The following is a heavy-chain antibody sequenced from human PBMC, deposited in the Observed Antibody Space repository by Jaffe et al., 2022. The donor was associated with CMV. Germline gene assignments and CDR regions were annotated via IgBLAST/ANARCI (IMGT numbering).Heavy chain of an antibody. J-gene: IGHJ5*02. D-gene: IGHD1-26*01. CDR1: GDSIKTYY. CDR2: IAYSGST. V-gene: IGHV4-59*08. Sequence: QVQLQESGPGLVKPSETLSLTCTVSGDSIKTYYWSWVRQPPGQGLEWIGYIAYSGSTRYNPSLKSRVTISADTSRNQFSLKLRSVTAADTAIYYCARQSLVYYWFDPWGQGTLVTVSS. CDR3: ARQSLVYYWFDP.